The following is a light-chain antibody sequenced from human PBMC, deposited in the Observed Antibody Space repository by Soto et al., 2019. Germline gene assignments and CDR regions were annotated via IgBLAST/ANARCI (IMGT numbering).Light chain of an antibody. CDR1: SSDIGGYNY. V-gene: IGLV2-14*01. J-gene: IGLJ1*01. CDR3: SSYTGSSTLDV. Sequence: QSALTQPASVSGSPGQSITISCTGTSSDIGGYNYVSWYQQHPGKVPKLMIFEVSNRPSGVSYRFSGSKSGNTASLTISGLQAEDEADYYCSSYTGSSTLDVFGPGTKLTVL. CDR2: EVS.